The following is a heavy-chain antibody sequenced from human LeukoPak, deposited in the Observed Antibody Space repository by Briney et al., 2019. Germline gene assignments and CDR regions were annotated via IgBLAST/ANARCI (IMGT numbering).Heavy chain of an antibody. V-gene: IGHV1-46*01. D-gene: IGHD2-15*01. CDR3: ARVGVDLEYCSGGSCYSNYYYYGMDV. J-gene: IGHJ6*02. Sequence: ASVKVSCKASGYTFTSYYMHWVRQAPGQGLEWMGIINPSGGSTSYAQKFQGRVTMTRGTSTSTVYMELSSLRSEDTAVYYCARVGVDLEYCSGGSCYSNYYYYGMDVWGQGTTATVSS. CDR2: INPSGGST. CDR1: GYTFTSYY.